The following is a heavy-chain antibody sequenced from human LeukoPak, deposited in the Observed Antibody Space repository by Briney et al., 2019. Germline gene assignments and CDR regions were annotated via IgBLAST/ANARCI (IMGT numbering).Heavy chain of an antibody. CDR1: GYTFTGYY. CDR2: INPNSGGT. CDR3: ARDLYDILTGYPHGWFDP. J-gene: IGHJ5*02. Sequence: ASVKVSCKASGYTFTGYYMHWVRQAPGQGLEWMGWINPNSGGTNYAQKFRGRVTMTRDTSISTAYMELSRLRSDDTAVYYCARDLYDILTGYPHGWFDPWGQGTLVTVSS. V-gene: IGHV1-2*02. D-gene: IGHD3-9*01.